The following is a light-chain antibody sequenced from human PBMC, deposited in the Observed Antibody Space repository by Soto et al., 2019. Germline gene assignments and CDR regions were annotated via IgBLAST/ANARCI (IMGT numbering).Light chain of an antibody. J-gene: IGKJ2*01. V-gene: IGKV1-5*03. Sequence: DIQMTQSPSTLSASVGDRVSITCRASQSISTYLAWYQQKPGRAPQALIYRASSLESGVPSRFSGSGSGTGFTLTISSLLPDDFATYYYQEYNEYPYTFGQGTKLEIK. CDR1: QSISTY. CDR3: QEYNEYPYT. CDR2: RAS.